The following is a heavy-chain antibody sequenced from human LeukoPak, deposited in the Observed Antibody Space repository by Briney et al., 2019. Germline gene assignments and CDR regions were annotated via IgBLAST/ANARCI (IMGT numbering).Heavy chain of an antibody. CDR2: INHGGST. V-gene: IGHV4-34*01. CDR1: GGSFSGDF. CDR3: ARGSSGYYLYYYYYYMDV. D-gene: IGHD3-22*01. Sequence: SETLSLTCAVYGGSFSGDFWSWIRQSPGKGLEWIGEINHGGSTTYNPSLKSRVTISVDTSKNQFSLKLSSVTAADTAVYYCARGSSGYYLYYYYYYMDVWGKGTTVTVSS. J-gene: IGHJ6*03.